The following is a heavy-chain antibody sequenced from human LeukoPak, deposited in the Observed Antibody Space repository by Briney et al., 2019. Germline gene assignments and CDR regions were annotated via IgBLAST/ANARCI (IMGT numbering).Heavy chain of an antibody. CDR3: ARDNYGLDY. V-gene: IGHV3-30*04. CDR2: ISYDGSNK. J-gene: IGHJ4*02. Sequence: GGSLRLSCAASGFTFSNYAMHWVRQTPGKGLEWVAVISYDGSNKYYADSVKGQFTISRDNSKNTLYLQMNSLRAEDTAVYYCARDNYGLDYWGQGTLVTVSS. CDR1: GFTFSNYA. D-gene: IGHD3-10*01.